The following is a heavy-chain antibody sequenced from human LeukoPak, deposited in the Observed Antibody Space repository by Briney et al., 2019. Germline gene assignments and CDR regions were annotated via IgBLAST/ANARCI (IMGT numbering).Heavy chain of an antibody. CDR1: GFTFRSYA. CDR3: ARDLGSSWRSGSFDY. V-gene: IGHV3-33*01. D-gene: IGHD6-13*01. CDR2: IWYDGSNK. J-gene: IGHJ4*02. Sequence: GGSLRLSCAASGFTFRSYALHWVRQTPGKGLEWVAIIWYDGSNKYYADSVKGRFTISRDDSKDTLYLQMNSLRVEDTAVYYCARDLGSSWRSGSFDYWGQGTLVTVSS.